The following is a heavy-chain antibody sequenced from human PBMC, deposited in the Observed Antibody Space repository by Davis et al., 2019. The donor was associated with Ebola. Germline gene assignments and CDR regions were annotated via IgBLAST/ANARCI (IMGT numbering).Heavy chain of an antibody. CDR1: GGSISSSSYY. J-gene: IGHJ6*02. Sequence: MPSETLSLTCTVSGGSISSSSYYWGWIRQPPGKGLEWIGSIYYSGSTYYNPSLKSRVTISVDTSKNQFSLKLSSVTAADTAVYYCARESRGRYYYYGMDVWGQGTTVTVSS. CDR3: ARESRGRYYYYGMDV. CDR2: IYYSGST. V-gene: IGHV4-39*01. D-gene: IGHD2-2*01.